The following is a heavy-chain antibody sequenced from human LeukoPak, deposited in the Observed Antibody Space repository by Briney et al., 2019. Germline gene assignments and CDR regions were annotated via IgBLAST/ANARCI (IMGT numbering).Heavy chain of an antibody. V-gene: IGHV4-34*01. CDR2: INHSGSN. D-gene: IGHD4-23*01. J-gene: IGHJ4*02. CDR1: GGSFSGYY. Sequence: SETLSLTCAVYGGSFSGYYWSWIRQPPGKGLEWIGEINHSGSNNYNPSLKSRVTISVDTSKNQFSLKLSSVTAADTAVYYCARGKKGGNFPFDYWGQGTLVTVSS. CDR3: ARGKKGGNFPFDY.